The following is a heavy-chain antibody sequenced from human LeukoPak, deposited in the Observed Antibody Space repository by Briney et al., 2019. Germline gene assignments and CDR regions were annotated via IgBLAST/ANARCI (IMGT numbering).Heavy chain of an antibody. V-gene: IGHV1-2*06. D-gene: IGHD3-22*01. Sequence: ASVKVSCKASGYTFTGYYMHWVRQAPGQGLEWMGRINPNSGGTNYAQKFQGRVTMTRDTSISTAYMELSRLRSDDTAVYYCARVRLYYDSSGYYVDDAFDIWGQGQWSPSLQ. J-gene: IGHJ3*02. CDR3: ARVRLYYDSSGYYVDDAFDI. CDR1: GYTFTGYY. CDR2: INPNSGGT.